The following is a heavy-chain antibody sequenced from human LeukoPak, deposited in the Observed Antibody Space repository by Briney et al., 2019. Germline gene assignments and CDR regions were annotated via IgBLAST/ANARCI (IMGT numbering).Heavy chain of an antibody. CDR1: GGSISSSTYY. CDR2: IYYSGGT. V-gene: IGHV4-39*01. J-gene: IGHJ5*02. CDR3: ARRNSSPVRVDP. Sequence: PSETLSLTRTVSGGSISSSTYYWGWIRQPPGKGLEWIASIYYSGGTYYNPSLKSRVTISVDTSKNQFSLKLSSVTAADTAVYYCARRNSSPVRVDPWGQGTLVTVSS. D-gene: IGHD6-13*01.